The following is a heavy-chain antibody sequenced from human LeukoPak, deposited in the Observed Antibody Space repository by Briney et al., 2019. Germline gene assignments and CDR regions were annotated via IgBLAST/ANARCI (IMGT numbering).Heavy chain of an antibody. CDR3: ARGASPKDAVFFDY. CDR2: VHSSGDI. V-gene: IGHV4-61*02. J-gene: IGHJ4*02. CDR1: GVSITSGSYY. D-gene: IGHD3-16*01. Sequence: SETLSLTCSVSGVSITSGSYYWGWIRQSAGKGLEWIGRVHSSGDIYHNAAFRSRAAVSGDASKNQISLQLNSVTAADTAVYYCARGASPKDAVFFDYWGQGALITVSS.